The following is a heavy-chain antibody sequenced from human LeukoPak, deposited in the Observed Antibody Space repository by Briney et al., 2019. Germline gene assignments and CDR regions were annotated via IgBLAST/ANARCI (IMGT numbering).Heavy chain of an antibody. Sequence: ASVKVSCKTSGYTFSNYYMHWVRQAPGQGLEWLAIISPTGITTYAQKFQGRVTVTGDTSTSTVYMELSSLKPEDTAVYYCARETVTGLGSLAYWGQGTLVTVSS. CDR2: ISPTGIT. J-gene: IGHJ4*02. CDR3: ARETVTGLGSLAY. D-gene: IGHD1-14*01. V-gene: IGHV1-46*01. CDR1: GYTFSNYY.